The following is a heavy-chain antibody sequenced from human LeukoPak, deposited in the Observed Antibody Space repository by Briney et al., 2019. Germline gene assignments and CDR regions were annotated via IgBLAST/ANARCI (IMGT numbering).Heavy chain of an antibody. CDR3: ARLGSSLAARWGLVDY. V-gene: IGHV4-59*05. J-gene: IGHJ4*02. CDR1: GGSISSYY. CDR2: IYYSGST. Sequence: PSETLSLTCTVSGGSISSYYWSWIRQPPGKGLEWIGSIYYSGSTYYNPSLKSRVTISVDTSKNQFSLKLSSVTAADTAVYYCARLGSSLAARWGLVDYWDQGTLVTVSS. D-gene: IGHD6-6*01.